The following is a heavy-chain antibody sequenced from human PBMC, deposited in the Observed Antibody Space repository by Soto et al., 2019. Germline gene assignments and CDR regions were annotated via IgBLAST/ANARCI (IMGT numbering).Heavy chain of an antibody. CDR1: GFTFSNAW. V-gene: IGHV3-15*01. CDR2: IKSKTDGGTT. Sequence: GGSLRLSCAASGFTFSNAWMSWVRQAPGKGLEWVGRIKSKTDGGTTDYAAPVKGRFTISRDDSKNTLYLQMNSLKTEDTAVYYCKMITFGGVIDRKYFQHWGQGTLVTVSS. J-gene: IGHJ1*01. D-gene: IGHD3-16*02. CDR3: KMITFGGVIDRKYFQH.